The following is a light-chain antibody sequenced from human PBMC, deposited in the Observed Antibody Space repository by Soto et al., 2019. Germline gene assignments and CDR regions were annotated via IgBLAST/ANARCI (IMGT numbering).Light chain of an antibody. CDR1: QSLTNSY. V-gene: IGKV3-20*01. CDR2: AAS. CDR3: QHHGTSPQNT. J-gene: IGKJ2*01. Sequence: EIVLTQSPGTLSLSPGERATLSCRASQSLTNSYLAWYQQKPGQAPRLLIYAASTMATGIPDRCGGSVSGTDFSLTISRLEPEDFALYYCQHHGTSPQNTFAQGTKLEIK.